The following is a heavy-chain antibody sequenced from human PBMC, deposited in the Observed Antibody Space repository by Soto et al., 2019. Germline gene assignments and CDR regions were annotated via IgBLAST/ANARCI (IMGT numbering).Heavy chain of an antibody. Sequence: PSETLSLTCTVSGGSISSYYWSWIRQPPGKGLGWIGYIYYSGSTNYNPSLKSRVTISVDTSKNQFSLKLSSVTAADTAVYYCATGEDSITIGEWGQGTLVTVSS. V-gene: IGHV4-59*01. CDR1: GGSISSYY. D-gene: IGHD3-3*01. J-gene: IGHJ4*02. CDR2: IYYSGST. CDR3: ATGEDSITIGE.